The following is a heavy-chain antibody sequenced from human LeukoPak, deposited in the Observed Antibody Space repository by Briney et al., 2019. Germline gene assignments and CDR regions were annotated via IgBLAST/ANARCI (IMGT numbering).Heavy chain of an antibody. Sequence: GESLKISCKGSGYSFTSYWIGWLRQLPGKRQEWMRIIYPGDSDTRYSPSFQGQVTISADKSISTAYLQWSSLKASDTAMYYCARSDRRGLNGFGTWGQGALVTVSS. CDR2: IYPGDSDT. CDR1: GYSFTSYW. CDR3: ARSDRRGLNGFGT. J-gene: IGHJ5*02. V-gene: IGHV5-51*01. D-gene: IGHD3-10*01.